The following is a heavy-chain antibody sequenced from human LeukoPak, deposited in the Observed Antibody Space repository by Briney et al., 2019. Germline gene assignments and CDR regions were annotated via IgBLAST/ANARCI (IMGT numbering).Heavy chain of an antibody. V-gene: IGHV3-48*02. J-gene: IGHJ4*02. CDR2: ISSSSSTI. D-gene: IGHD3-10*01. CDR3: ARANSPLVRGVTFYFDS. CDR1: GFTFTTYS. Sequence: QPGGSLRLSCAASGFTFTTYSMNWVRQAPGKGLEWVSYISSSSSTIYYADSVMGRFTISRDNAKNSLYLQMNSLRDEDTAVYFCARANSPLVRGVTFYFDSWGQGTLVTVSS.